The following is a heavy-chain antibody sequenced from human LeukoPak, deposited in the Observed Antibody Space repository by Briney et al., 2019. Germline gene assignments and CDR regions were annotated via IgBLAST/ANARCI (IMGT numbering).Heavy chain of an antibody. CDR3: AKASRPRGYSGYDFDY. D-gene: IGHD5-12*01. V-gene: IGHV3-9*03. J-gene: IGHJ4*02. Sequence: GGSLRLSCAASGFTFSSYWMHWVRQAPGKGLEWVSGISWNSGSIGYADSVKGRFTISRDNAKNSLYLQMNSLRAEDMALYYCAKASRPRGYSGYDFDYWGQGTLVTVSS. CDR2: ISWNSGSI. CDR1: GFTFSSYW.